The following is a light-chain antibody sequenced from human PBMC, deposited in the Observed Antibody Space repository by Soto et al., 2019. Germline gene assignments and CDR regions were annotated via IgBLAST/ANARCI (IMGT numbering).Light chain of an antibody. CDR3: AAWDDSLNGHV. Sequence: QSVLPQPPSASGTPGQRVTISCSGSPSNIGENTVRWYRLLPGTAPKVVIYVNNKRPSGVPDRFSGSKSGTSASLAISGLQSEDEADYYCAAWDDSLNGHVFGTGTKLTVL. CDR2: VNN. V-gene: IGLV1-44*01. CDR1: PSNIGENT. J-gene: IGLJ1*01.